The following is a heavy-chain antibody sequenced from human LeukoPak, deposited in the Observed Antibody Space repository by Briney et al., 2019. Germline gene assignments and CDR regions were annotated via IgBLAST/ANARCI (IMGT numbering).Heavy chain of an antibody. J-gene: IGHJ6*02. CDR2: ISGSGGST. CDR3: AKAKVATISSFYYYGMDV. D-gene: IGHD5-12*01. Sequence: GGSLRLSCAASGFTFSSYAMSWVRQAPGKGLEWVSAISGSGGSTYYADSVKGRFTISRDNSKNTLYLQMNSLRAEDTAVYYCAKAKVATISSFYYYGMDVWGQGTTVTVSS. CDR1: GFTFSSYA. V-gene: IGHV3-23*01.